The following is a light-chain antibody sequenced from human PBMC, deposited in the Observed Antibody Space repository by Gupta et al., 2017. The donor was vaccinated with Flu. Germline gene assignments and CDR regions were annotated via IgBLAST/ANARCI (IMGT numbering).Light chain of an antibody. CDR1: SSDVGTSTF. Sequence: QSALTQPASVSGSPGPSITISCTGTSSDVGTSTFVSWYQHQPGKAPKLMIYEDTERPTGVSHRFSGSKSGNTASLTISGRQAEDEADFYCCSYAGTTTFVFGTGTKGTVL. J-gene: IGLJ1*01. CDR2: EDT. CDR3: CSYAGTTTFV. V-gene: IGLV2-23*01.